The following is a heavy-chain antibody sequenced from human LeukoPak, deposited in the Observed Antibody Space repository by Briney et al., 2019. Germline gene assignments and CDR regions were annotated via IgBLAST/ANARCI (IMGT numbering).Heavy chain of an antibody. J-gene: IGHJ4*02. D-gene: IGHD5-24*01. CDR2: FSGSGGDT. CDR1: GFTFSDHY. Sequence: GSLRLSCAVSGFTFSDHYMSWIRQAPGKGLEWVSAFSGSGGDTYYADSVKGRFTISRDNSKNTLYLQMNSLRAEDTAVYYCAKSGYNRFDYWGQGTLVTVSS. CDR3: AKSGYNRFDY. V-gene: IGHV3-23*01.